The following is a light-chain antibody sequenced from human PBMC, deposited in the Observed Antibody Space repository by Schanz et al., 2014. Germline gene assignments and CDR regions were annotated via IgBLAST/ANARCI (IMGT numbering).Light chain of an antibody. J-gene: IGLJ3*02. Sequence: QSALTQPASVSGSPGQSITISCTGTSSDVGSYNLVSWYQQHPGKAPKLMIYEGSKRPSGVSNRFSGSKSANTASLTISGLQAEDEADYYCCSYTSSNTGVSGGGPKLTVL. CDR3: CSYTSSNTGV. V-gene: IGLV2-14*02. CDR2: EGS. CDR1: SSDVGSYNL.